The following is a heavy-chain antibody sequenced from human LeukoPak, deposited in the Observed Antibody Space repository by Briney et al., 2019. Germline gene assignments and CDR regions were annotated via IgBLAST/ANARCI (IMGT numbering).Heavy chain of an antibody. CDR1: GFTFSSYG. J-gene: IGHJ4*02. V-gene: IGHV3-30*02. CDR3: AKDMDPWKGTSISDFDY. D-gene: IGHD1-1*01. CDR2: IRYDGSNK. Sequence: GGSLRLSXAASGFTFSSYGMHWVCQAPGKGLEWVAFIRYDGSNKYYTDSVKGRFTISRDNSKNTLYLQMNSLRAEDTAVYYCAKDMDPWKGTSISDFDYWGQGTLVTVSS.